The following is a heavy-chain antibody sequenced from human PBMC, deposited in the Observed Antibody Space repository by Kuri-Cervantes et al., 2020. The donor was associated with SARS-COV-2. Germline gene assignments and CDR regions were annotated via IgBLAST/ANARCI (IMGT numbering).Heavy chain of an antibody. CDR3: ARDSEGSTAVRPGYFYGMDV. V-gene: IGHV3-33*01. J-gene: IGHJ6*02. D-gene: IGHD6-6*01. CDR1: GFSFRSYG. CDR2: IWNDGSNE. Sequence: GESLKISCAASGFSFRSYGMHWVRQAPGKGLEWVAIIWNDGSNEFYGDSVRGRFTISRDNSKNTLYLQMNSLRAEDTAVYYCARDSEGSTAVRPGYFYGMDVWGQGTTVTVSS.